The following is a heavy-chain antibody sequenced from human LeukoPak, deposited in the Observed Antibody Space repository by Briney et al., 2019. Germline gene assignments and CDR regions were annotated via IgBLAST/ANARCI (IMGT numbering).Heavy chain of an antibody. Sequence: ASVKVSCKASGYTFTGYYMHWVRQAPGQGLEWMGGIIPIFGTANYAQKFQGRVTITADKSTSTAYMELSSLRSEDTAVYYCARVRGGYFFVHWFDPWGQGTLVTVSS. J-gene: IGHJ5*02. CDR3: ARVRGGYFFVHWFDP. CDR2: IIPIFGTA. V-gene: IGHV1-69*06. D-gene: IGHD2-21*02. CDR1: GYTFTGYY.